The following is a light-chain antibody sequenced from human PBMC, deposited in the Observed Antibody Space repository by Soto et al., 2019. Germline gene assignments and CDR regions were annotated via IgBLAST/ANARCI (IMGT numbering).Light chain of an antibody. V-gene: IGKV1-39*01. Sequence: DIQMTQXXXXXPASVGDRVTLTCRASQSISTYLNWYQQKPGKAPKLLIYAASSLQSGVPSRLSGSGSGTDFTLTISSLQPEDFATYYCQQSYTIPYTFGQGTKLEIK. CDR2: AAS. CDR3: QQSYTIPYT. CDR1: QSISTY. J-gene: IGKJ2*01.